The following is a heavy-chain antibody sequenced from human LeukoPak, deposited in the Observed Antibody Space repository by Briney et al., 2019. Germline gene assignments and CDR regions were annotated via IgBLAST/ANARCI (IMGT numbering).Heavy chain of an antibody. V-gene: IGHV4-39*07. CDR3: ARVDSSSSWVRLRGAFDI. CDR2: IYYSGST. J-gene: IGHJ3*02. D-gene: IGHD6-6*01. CDR1: GGSISSSSYY. Sequence: SETLSLTCTVSGGSISSSSYYWGWIRQPPGKGLEWIGSIYYSGSTYYNPSLKSRLTISVDTSKNQFSLKLSSVTAADTAVYYCARVDSSSSWVRLRGAFDIWGQGTMVTVSS.